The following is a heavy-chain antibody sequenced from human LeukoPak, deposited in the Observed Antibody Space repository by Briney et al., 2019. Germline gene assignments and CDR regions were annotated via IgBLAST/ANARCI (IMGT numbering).Heavy chain of an antibody. CDR3: GSWLTFGEAFFGY. Sequence: SGGSLGLSCAASGFTFSTYAMIWVRQAPGQGLEWVSAISTSSVSTYYANSVKGRFTISRDNSKNTLYLQMNSLRADDTAVYYCGSWLTFGEAFFGYWGQGTLVTVSS. J-gene: IGHJ4*03. CDR2: ISTSSVST. CDR1: GFTFSTYA. V-gene: IGHV3-23*01. D-gene: IGHD3-16*01.